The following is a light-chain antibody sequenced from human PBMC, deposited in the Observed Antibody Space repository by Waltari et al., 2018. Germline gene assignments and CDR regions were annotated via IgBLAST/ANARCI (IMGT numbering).Light chain of an antibody. V-gene: IGLV3-10*01. CDR1: ALPKKY. Sequence: SYELTQPPSVSVSPGQAARITCSGDALPKKYAYWYQQKSGQAPVLVIYGDSQRPSGIPEGFSGSSSGTTATLTLSGAQVEDEGDYYCYSTDSSGTQRVFGGGTKLTVL. J-gene: IGLJ2*01. CDR2: GDS. CDR3: YSTDSSGTQRV.